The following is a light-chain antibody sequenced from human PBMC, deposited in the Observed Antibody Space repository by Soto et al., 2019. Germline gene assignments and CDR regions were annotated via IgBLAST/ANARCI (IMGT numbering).Light chain of an antibody. CDR3: QRYGSSPPHT. CDR1: QSVRNNY. J-gene: IGKJ2*01. V-gene: IGKV3-20*01. CDR2: GAS. Sequence: EIVLTQSPGTLSLSPGEGATLSCRASQSVRNNYLAWYQQKPGQAHRLLISGASSRATGVPDRFSGSGSGTDFTLTISRLESEDFAVYYCQRYGSSPPHTFGQGTRLEIK.